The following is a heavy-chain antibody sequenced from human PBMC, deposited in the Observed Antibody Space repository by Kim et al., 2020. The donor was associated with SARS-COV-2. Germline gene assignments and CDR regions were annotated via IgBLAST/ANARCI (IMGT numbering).Heavy chain of an antibody. CDR3: ARADRGDSYYGMDV. CDR2: ISGRSPNT. D-gene: IGHD2-21*01. J-gene: IGHJ6*02. Sequence: GGSLRLSCAASGFTFSTYAFCWVRQAPGKGLEWVSAISGRSPNTYYANSVRGRFTISRDNSRNTLYLQMNSLRAEDTAVYYCARADRGDSYYGMDVWAQG. CDR1: GFTFSTYA. V-gene: IGHV3-23*01.